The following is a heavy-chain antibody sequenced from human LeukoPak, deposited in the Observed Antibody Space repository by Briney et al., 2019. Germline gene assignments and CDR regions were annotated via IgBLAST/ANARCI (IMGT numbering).Heavy chain of an antibody. CDR2: IYASGST. J-gene: IGHJ5*02. D-gene: IGHD4-23*01. CDR3: TRDSGTTGVVKFDP. CDR1: GGSISSYY. V-gene: IGHV4-4*07. Sequence: PSETLSLTCTVSGGSISSYYWSWIRQPPGKGLEWIGRIYASGSTTYNPSLRSRVAISMDTSKNQFSLRLTSVTAADTAVYYCTRDSGTTGVVKFDPWGQGILVTVPS.